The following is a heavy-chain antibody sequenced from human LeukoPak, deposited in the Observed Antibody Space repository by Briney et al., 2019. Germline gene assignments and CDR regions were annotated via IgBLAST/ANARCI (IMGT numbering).Heavy chain of an antibody. CDR3: ARAVILACQLDH. V-gene: IGHV4-30-2*01. CDR2: IYYSGGT. D-gene: IGHD3-22*01. CDR1: GASISSGGYY. Sequence: PSETLSLTCTVSGASISSGGYYWNWIRQPPGKGLEWIGYIYYSGGTYYNPSLKNRVTISVDRSKNQFSLNLSSVTAADTAVYYCARAVILACQLDHWGQGTLVTVSS. J-gene: IGHJ4*02.